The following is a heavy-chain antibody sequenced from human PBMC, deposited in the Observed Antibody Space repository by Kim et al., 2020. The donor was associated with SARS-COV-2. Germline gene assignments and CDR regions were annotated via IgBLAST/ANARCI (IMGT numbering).Heavy chain of an antibody. Sequence: GGSLRLSCEASGFTFSNYWMNWVRQGPGKGLVWVSRINSDGGDTHYADSVKGRFTISRDNAKNTLHLQLNSLGVEDTAIYYCARGTFQQGFDPWGQGTLVTVSS. J-gene: IGHJ5*02. CDR1: GFTFSNYW. V-gene: IGHV3-74*01. CDR2: INSDGGDT. CDR3: ARGTFQQGFDP.